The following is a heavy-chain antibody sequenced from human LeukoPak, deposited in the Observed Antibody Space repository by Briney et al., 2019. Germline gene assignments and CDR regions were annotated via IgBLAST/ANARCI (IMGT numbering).Heavy chain of an antibody. V-gene: IGHV3-20*04. CDR3: ARVSDISVAAYFDY. J-gene: IGHJ4*02. D-gene: IGHD6-19*01. CDR1: GFTFDDYG. CDR2: INWNGGST. Sequence: GGSLRLSCAASGFTFDDYGLSWVRQAPGEGLEWVSTINWNGGSTGYADSVKGRFTISRDNAKNSLYLQMNSLRAEDTALYYCARVSDISVAAYFDYWGQGTLVTVSS.